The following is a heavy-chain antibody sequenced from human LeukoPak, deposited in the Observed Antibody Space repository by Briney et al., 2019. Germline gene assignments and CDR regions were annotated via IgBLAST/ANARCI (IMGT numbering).Heavy chain of an antibody. CDR2: IYYSGST. Sequence: SETLSLTCTVSGGPISSYYWNWIRQPPGKGLEWIGYIYYSGSTNYNPSLKSRVTISVDMSKNQFSLKLSSVTAADTAVYYCARENYDSSGYNNWFDPWGQGTLVTVSS. CDR3: ARENYDSSGYNNWFDP. J-gene: IGHJ5*02. V-gene: IGHV4-59*01. D-gene: IGHD3-22*01. CDR1: GGPISSYY.